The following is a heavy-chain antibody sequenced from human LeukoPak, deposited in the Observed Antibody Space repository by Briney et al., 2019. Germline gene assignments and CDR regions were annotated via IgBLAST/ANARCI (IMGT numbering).Heavy chain of an antibody. J-gene: IGHJ4*02. CDR1: GFTFDDYG. CDR3: ARDPTAQIYFDY. D-gene: IGHD4-11*01. CDR2: IRYDGSNK. Sequence: GGSLRLSCAASGFTFDDYGMSWVRQAPGKGLEWVAFIRYDGSNKYYADSVKGRFTISRDNSKNTLYLQMNSLRAEDTAAYYCARDPTAQIYFDYWGQGTLVTVSS. V-gene: IGHV3-30*02.